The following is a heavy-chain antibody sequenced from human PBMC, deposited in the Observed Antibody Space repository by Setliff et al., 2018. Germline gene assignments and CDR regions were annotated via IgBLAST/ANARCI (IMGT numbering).Heavy chain of an antibody. CDR2: MNPNSGHT. CDR1: GYTFTSYD. Sequence: GASVKVSCKASGYTFTSYDINWVRQATGQGLEWMGWMNPNSGHTGYAQKFQGRVTITRNTSISTTYMELSSLRSEDTAVYYCARGSRSGGKGGYNWFEPWGQGALVTVSS. J-gene: IGHJ5*02. V-gene: IGHV1-8*03. CDR3: ARGSRSGGKGGYNWFEP. D-gene: IGHD2-15*01.